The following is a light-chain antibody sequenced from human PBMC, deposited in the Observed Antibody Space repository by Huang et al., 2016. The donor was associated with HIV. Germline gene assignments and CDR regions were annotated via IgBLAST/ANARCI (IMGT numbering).Light chain of an antibody. V-gene: IGKV1-39*01. CDR3: QQSYSTPRT. CDR1: KSISSY. Sequence: DIQMTQSPASLSASVGDRVTITCRASKSISSYLNWYQQKPGKAPKLLIYAASSLQSGVPSRFSCSGSGTDFTPTISSLQPEYFATYYCQQSYSTPRTFGQGTKVEIK. CDR2: AAS. J-gene: IGKJ1*01.